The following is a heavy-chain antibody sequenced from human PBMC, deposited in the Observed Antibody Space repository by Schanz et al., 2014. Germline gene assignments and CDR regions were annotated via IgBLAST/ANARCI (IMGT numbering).Heavy chain of an antibody. V-gene: IGHV3-30*03. CDR1: GFTFSSYG. J-gene: IGHJ4*02. CDR3: AMGGYQLHH. Sequence: MQLLESGGGLAQPGGSLRLSCEASGFTFSSYGMHWVRQAPGKGLEWVAVISYDGNNEDYADSVKGRFTISRDNAENTLYLQMNSLRVEDTAVYYCAMGGYQLHHWGQGTLVTVSS. CDR2: ISYDGNNE. D-gene: IGHD1-7*01.